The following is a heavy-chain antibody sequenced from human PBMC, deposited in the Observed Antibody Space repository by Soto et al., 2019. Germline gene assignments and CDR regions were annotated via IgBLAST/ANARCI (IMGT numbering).Heavy chain of an antibody. CDR1: GYSFTSYW. V-gene: IGHV5-10-1*01. D-gene: IGHD6-13*01. J-gene: IGHJ6*02. CDR2: IDPSDSYT. CDR3: ARHATSIAAAGFNYYYYGMDV. Sequence: PGESLKISCKGSGYSFTSYWISWVRQMPGKGLEWMGRIDPSDSYTNYSPSFQGHVTISADKSISTAYLQWSSLKASDTAMYYCARHATSIAAAGFNYYYYGMDVWGQGTTVTVSS.